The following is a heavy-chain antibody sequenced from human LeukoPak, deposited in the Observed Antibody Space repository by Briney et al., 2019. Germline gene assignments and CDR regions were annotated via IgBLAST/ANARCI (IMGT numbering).Heavy chain of an antibody. CDR2: ISGDGGST. J-gene: IGHJ4*02. D-gene: IGHD3-10*01. Sequence: GGSLRLSCAASGFTFHDYDIHWVRQAPGKGLEWVSLISGDGGSTYYADSVKGRFTISRDNSKNSLYLQMNSLRTEDTALYYCAKAWFGERSGGGFDYWGQGTLVTVSS. CDR3: AKAWFGERSGGGFDY. CDR1: GFTFHDYD. V-gene: IGHV3-43*02.